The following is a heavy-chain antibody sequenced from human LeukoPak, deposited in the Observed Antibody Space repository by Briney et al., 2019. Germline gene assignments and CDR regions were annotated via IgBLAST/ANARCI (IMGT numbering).Heavy chain of an antibody. V-gene: IGHV5-10-1*01. CDR3: ARHQLLGPCFKGVCSDAFDI. Sequence: GESLKISCKGSGYRFTSYWISWVRQMPGKGLEWMGRIDPSDSYTNYSPSFQGHLTISSDKSISTAYLQWSSLKAWDTAMYYCARHQLLGPCFKGVCSDAFDIWGQGTMVTVSS. D-gene: IGHD2-8*01. J-gene: IGHJ3*02. CDR1: GYRFTSYW. CDR2: IDPSDSYT.